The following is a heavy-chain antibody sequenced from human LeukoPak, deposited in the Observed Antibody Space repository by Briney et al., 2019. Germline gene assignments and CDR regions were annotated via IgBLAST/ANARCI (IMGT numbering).Heavy chain of an antibody. Sequence: GGSLRLSCAASGFTFSSYSMNWVRQAPGKGLEWVSSISSSSSYIYYAESVKGGFTISRDNAKNSLYLQMNSLRAEDTAVYYCARGSSSSDGRLDPWGQGTLVTVSS. CDR2: ISSSSSYI. D-gene: IGHD6-6*01. V-gene: IGHV3-21*01. J-gene: IGHJ5*02. CDR1: GFTFSSYS. CDR3: ARGSSSSDGRLDP.